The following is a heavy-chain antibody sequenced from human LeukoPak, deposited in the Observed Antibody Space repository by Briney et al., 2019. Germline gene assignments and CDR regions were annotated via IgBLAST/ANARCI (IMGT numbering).Heavy chain of an antibody. CDR1: GFTFSSYE. CDR3: ASVPKSNEWEPQEI. D-gene: IGHD1-26*01. CDR2: ISSSGSTI. Sequence: GGSLRLSCAASGFTFSSYEMNWVRQAPGKGLEWVSYISSSGSTIYYADSVKGRFTISRDNAKNSLYLQMNSLRAEDTAVYYCASVPKSNEWEPQEIWGQGTMVTVSS. J-gene: IGHJ3*02. V-gene: IGHV3-48*03.